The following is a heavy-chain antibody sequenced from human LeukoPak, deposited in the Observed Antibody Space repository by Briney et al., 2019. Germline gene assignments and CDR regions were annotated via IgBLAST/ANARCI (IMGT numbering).Heavy chain of an antibody. CDR1: GFTFSSYI. V-gene: IGHV3-48*01. D-gene: IGHD1-20*01. CDR3: AREAYNWNYYDY. J-gene: IGHJ4*02. Sequence: PGGSLRLSCAASGFTFSSYIMNWVRLAPGKGLEWVSYISSSSSTIYHADSVKGRFTISRDNAKNSLYLQMNSLRAEDTAVYYCAREAYNWNYYDYWGQETLVTVSS. CDR2: ISSSSSTI.